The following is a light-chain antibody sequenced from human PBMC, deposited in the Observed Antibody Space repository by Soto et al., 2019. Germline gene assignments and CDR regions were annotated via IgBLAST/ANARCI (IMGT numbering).Light chain of an antibody. CDR3: QQYGSSPPTLT. V-gene: IGKV1-9*01. CDR2: GAS. Sequence: DIQLTQSPSFLSASVGDRVTITCRASQGISSYLAWYQQKPGKAPELLIHGASTLHSGVPSRFSGSESGTEFTLTISSLQPEDFALYYCQQYGSSPPTLTFGGGTKVEIK. J-gene: IGKJ4*01. CDR1: QGISSY.